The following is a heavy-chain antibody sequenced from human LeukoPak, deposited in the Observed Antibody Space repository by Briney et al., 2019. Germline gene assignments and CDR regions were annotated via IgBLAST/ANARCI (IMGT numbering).Heavy chain of an antibody. D-gene: IGHD2-2*01. CDR1: GGSISSSNYY. CDR3: ARLGVGIIVVPDDY. Sequence: SETLSLTCTVSGGSISSSNYYWGWIRHTPGKGLEWIGSIYYSGNTYYNPPLKSRVAMFADTSKTQFSLKLSCVTAADTAVYYCARLGVGIIVVPDDYWGQGILVTVSS. CDR2: IYYSGNT. J-gene: IGHJ4*02. V-gene: IGHV4-39*01.